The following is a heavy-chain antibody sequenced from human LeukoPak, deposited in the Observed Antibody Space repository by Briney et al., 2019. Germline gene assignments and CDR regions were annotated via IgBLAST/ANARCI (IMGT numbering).Heavy chain of an antibody. V-gene: IGHV4-34*01. Sequence: SETLSLTCAVYGGSFSGYYWSWIRQPPGKGLEWIGEINHSGSTNYNPSLKSRVTISVDTSKNQFSLKVTSVTAADTAPYYCARGFHWGGYYFDFWGQGSLVTVSS. CDR1: GGSFSGYY. J-gene: IGHJ4*02. D-gene: IGHD7-27*01. CDR3: ARGFHWGGYYFDF. CDR2: INHSGST.